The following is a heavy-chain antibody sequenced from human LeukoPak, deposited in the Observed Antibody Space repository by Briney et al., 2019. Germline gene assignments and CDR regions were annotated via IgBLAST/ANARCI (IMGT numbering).Heavy chain of an antibody. D-gene: IGHD3-10*01. CDR1: GDSISNNYW. V-gene: IGHV4-4*02. Sequence: SETLSLTCAVSGDSISNNYWWTWVRQPPGKGLEWIGEVYHSGSANYNPSLKSRVTISVDKPNNQFSLRLSSVTAADTAVYYCARDLPGSGVNCDQWGQGTLVTVSS. CDR2: VYHSGSA. J-gene: IGHJ4*02. CDR3: ARDLPGSGVNCDQ.